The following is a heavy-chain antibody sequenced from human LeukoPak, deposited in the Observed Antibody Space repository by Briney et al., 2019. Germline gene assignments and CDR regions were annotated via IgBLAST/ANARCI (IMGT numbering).Heavy chain of an antibody. Sequence: GGSLRLSCAASGFTLSSYSRNWVRQAPGKGLEWVSSISSSSSYIYYANSVKGRFTISRDNAKNSLYLQMNSLRAEDTAVYYCARDLSSGWSSFDYWGQGTLVTVSS. V-gene: IGHV3-21*01. CDR2: ISSSSSYI. D-gene: IGHD6-19*01. CDR3: ARDLSSGWSSFDY. CDR1: GFTLSSYS. J-gene: IGHJ4*02.